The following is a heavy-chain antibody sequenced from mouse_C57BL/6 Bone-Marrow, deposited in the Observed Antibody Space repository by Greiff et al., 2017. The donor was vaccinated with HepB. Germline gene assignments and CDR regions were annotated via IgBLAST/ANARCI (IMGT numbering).Heavy chain of an antibody. CDR3: ARRGSGNYYAMDY. J-gene: IGHJ4*01. V-gene: IGHV5-6*02. Sequence: EVKLQESGGDLVKPGGSLKLSCAASGFTFSSYGMSWVRQTPDKRLEWVATISSGGSYTYYPDSVKGRFTISRDNAKNTLYLQMSSLKSEDTAMYYCARRGSGNYYAMDYWGQGTSVTVSS. D-gene: IGHD4-1*01. CDR2: ISSGGSYT. CDR1: GFTFSSYG.